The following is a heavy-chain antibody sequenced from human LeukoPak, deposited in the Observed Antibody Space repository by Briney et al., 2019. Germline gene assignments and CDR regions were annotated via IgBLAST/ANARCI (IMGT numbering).Heavy chain of an antibody. J-gene: IGHJ5*02. D-gene: IGHD2-21*01. CDR2: ISGSGIKT. Sequence: GGSLRLSCGASGFXFSSYAISWVRQAPGKGLEWVSAISGSGIKTYYADSVKGRFTISRDNFKNTLYLQMSSLRAEDTALYYCAKESEMLCGGWFDPWGQGTLVTVSS. V-gene: IGHV3-23*01. CDR1: GFXFSSYA. CDR3: AKESEMLCGGWFDP.